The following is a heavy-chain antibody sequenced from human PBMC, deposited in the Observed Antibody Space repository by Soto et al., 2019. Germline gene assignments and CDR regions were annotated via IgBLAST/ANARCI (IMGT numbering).Heavy chain of an antibody. CDR1: GASIDNYY. Sequence: PSETLSLTCTVSGASIDNYYWIWIRQPPGEGLEWIAYVYHNGNTNYNPSLKSRVTISLDTSKNQFSLKLNSVTAADTAMYYCARENSGSPGDYWGQGILVTVSS. CDR2: VYHNGNT. D-gene: IGHD3-10*01. J-gene: IGHJ4*02. V-gene: IGHV4-59*01. CDR3: ARENSGSPGDY.